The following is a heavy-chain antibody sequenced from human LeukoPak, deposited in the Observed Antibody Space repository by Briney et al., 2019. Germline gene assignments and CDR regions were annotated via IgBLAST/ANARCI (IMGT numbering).Heavy chain of an antibody. D-gene: IGHD3-10*01. CDR1: GFTFSSYA. CDR2: ISGSGGST. J-gene: IGHJ4*02. CDR3: ARDLSYGSGSFDY. Sequence: GGSLRLSCVASGFTFSSYAMSWVRQAPGKGLEWVSAISGSGGSTYYADSVKGRFTISRDNSKNTLYLQMNSLRAEDTAVYYCARDLSYGSGSFDYWGQGTLVSVSS. V-gene: IGHV3-23*01.